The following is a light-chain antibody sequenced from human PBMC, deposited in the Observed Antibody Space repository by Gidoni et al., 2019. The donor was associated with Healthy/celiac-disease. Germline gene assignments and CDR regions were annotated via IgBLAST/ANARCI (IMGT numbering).Light chain of an antibody. CDR3: SSYTSSSTLGV. Sequence: QPALTQSASVSGSPGPSITISCTGTSSDVGGYNYVSWYQQHPGKAPKLMIYEVSNRPSGVSKRFSGSKSGNTASLTISGLQAEDEADYYCSSYTSSSTLGVFGTGTKVT. J-gene: IGLJ1*01. CDR2: EVS. CDR1: SSDVGGYNY. V-gene: IGLV2-14*01.